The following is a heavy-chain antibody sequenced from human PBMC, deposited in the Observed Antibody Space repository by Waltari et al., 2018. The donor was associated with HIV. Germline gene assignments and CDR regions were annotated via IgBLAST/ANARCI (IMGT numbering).Heavy chain of an antibody. CDR1: GNTFTGYY. J-gene: IGHJ6*02. CDR3: ARVRGGGMDV. CDR2: INHNSGDT. Sequence: QEHLVQSGAEVKQPGAPVKVSCTASGNTFTGYYIHWVRQAPGQGLEWVGRINHNSGDTHYAQKFQGRVTMTRDTSISTGYMELHSLTSDDTGVYFCARVRGGGMDVWGQGTTVTVSS. V-gene: IGHV1-2*05. D-gene: IGHD5-12*01.